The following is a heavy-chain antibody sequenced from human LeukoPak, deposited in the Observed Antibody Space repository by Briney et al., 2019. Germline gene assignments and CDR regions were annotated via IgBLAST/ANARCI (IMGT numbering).Heavy chain of an antibody. V-gene: IGHV3-23*01. D-gene: IGHD6-19*01. CDR2: ISDSGGST. J-gene: IGHJ4*02. CDR3: AKGYSSGWYHLDY. CDR1: GFTFSSYA. Sequence: PGGSLRLSCAASGFTFSSYAMTWVRQAPGKGLEWVSLISDSGGSTYYADSVKGRFTISRDNSKNTLYLQMNSPRAEDTAVYYCAKGYSSGWYHLDYWGQGTLVTVSS.